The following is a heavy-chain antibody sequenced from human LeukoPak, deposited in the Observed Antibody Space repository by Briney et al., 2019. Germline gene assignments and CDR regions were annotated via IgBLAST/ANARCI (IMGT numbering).Heavy chain of an antibody. CDR3: AKAVRASYGYCSGGSCYHSGITY. V-gene: IGHV3-23*01. CDR2: ISGSGGST. CDR1: GFTFSSYA. D-gene: IGHD2-15*01. Sequence: GGSLRLSCAASGFTFSSYAMSWVRQAPGKGLEWVSAISGSGGSTYYADSVKGRFTISRDNSKNTLYLQMNSLRAEDTAVYYCAKAVRASYGYCSGGSCYHSGITYWGQGTLVTVSS. J-gene: IGHJ4*02.